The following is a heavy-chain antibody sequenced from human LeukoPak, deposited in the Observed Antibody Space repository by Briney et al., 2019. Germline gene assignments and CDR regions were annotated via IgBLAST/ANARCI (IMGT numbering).Heavy chain of an antibody. V-gene: IGHV3-9*01. J-gene: IGHJ5*02. D-gene: IGHD2-2*01. Sequence: GGSLRLPCAASGFNFGDYAMHWVRQGPGKGLEWVSGISWNSGNTGYADSVKGRFTISRDSARKSLYLQMNSLRAEDTALYYCAKAAQYASRGRWWFDPWGQGTLVTVSS. CDR1: GFNFGDYA. CDR3: AKAAQYASRGRWWFDP. CDR2: ISWNSGNT.